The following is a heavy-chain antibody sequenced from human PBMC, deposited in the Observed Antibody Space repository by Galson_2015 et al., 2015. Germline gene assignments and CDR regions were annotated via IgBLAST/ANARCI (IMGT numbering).Heavy chain of an antibody. J-gene: IGHJ4*02. D-gene: IGHD3-10*01. Sequence: SVKVSCKASGYTFTGYYMHWVRQAPGQGLEWMGWINPNSGGTNYAQKFQGWVTMTRDTSISTAYMELSRLRSDDTAVYYCARATRGGVFYFDYWGQGTLVTVSS. CDR1: GYTFTGYY. V-gene: IGHV1-2*04. CDR3: ARATRGGVFYFDY. CDR2: INPNSGGT.